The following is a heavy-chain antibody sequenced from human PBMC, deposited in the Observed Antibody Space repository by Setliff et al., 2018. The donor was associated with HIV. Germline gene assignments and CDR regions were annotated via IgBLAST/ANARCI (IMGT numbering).Heavy chain of an antibody. D-gene: IGHD3-3*01. J-gene: IGHJ4*02. CDR2: INFSGST. V-gene: IGHV4-31*03. CDR3: ASRYYDLWSNYYTGIPY. Sequence: SETLSLTCSVSAGSIRSGGYYWSWIRQPPGKGLEWIGYINFSGSTYYDPSLRSRTTISIDTSKNQFSLKVSSVTAADTAVYYCASRYYDLWSNYYTGIPYWGQGTLVTVSS. CDR1: AGSIRSGGYY.